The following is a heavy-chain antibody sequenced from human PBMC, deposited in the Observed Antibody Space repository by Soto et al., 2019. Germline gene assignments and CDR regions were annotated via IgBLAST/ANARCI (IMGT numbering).Heavy chain of an antibody. D-gene: IGHD2-15*01. Sequence: QVQLVQSGAEVKKPGASVKVSYKTSGYTFTNFGLSWVRQAPGQGLEWMGWISAYNGNTNYAQNFQGRVTMTTDTSTSTDYVELRRLRSGDTAVYYCAGGGTPIDVWGQETLGTVSS. V-gene: IGHV1-18*01. CDR2: ISAYNGNT. CDR3: AGGGTPIDV. J-gene: IGHJ4*02. CDR1: GYTFTNFG.